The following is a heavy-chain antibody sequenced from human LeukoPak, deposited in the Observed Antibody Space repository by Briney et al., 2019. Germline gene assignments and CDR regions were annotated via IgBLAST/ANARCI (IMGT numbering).Heavy chain of an antibody. D-gene: IGHD3-10*01. J-gene: IGHJ6*02. CDR2: IYYSGST. CDR1: GGSISSYY. Sequence: PSETLSLTCTVSGGSISSYYWSWIRQPPGKGLEWIGYIYYSGSTNYNPSLKSRVTISVDTSKNQFSLKLSSVTAADTAVYYCARDRAIYGMGVWGQGTTVTVSS. V-gene: IGHV4-59*01. CDR3: ARDRAIYGMGV.